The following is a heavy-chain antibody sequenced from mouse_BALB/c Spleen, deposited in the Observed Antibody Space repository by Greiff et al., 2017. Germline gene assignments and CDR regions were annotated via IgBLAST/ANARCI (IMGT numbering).Heavy chain of an antibody. V-gene: IGHV1-18*01. CDR1: GYTFTDYN. Sequence: VQLQQSGPELVKPGASVKIPCKASGYTFTDYNMDWVKQSHGKSLEWIGDINPNNGGTIYNQKFKGKATLTVDKSSSTAYMELRSLTSEDTAVYYYARGTSTMITTGFAYWGQGTLVTVSA. D-gene: IGHD2-4*01. CDR3: ARGTSTMITTGFAY. J-gene: IGHJ3*01. CDR2: INPNNGGT.